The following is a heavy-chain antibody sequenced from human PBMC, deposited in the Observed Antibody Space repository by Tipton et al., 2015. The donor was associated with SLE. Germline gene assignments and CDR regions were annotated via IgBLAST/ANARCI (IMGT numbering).Heavy chain of an antibody. D-gene: IGHD1-1*01. CDR1: GGSISSSSYY. CDR2: IYITECT. J-gene: IGHJ4*02. Sequence: LRLSCTVSGGSISSSSYYWTWIRQPAGKGLEWIGRIYITECTNYNPSLKSRVTMSVDASKNQFSLKLSSVTAADTAVYYCAREGSPGGGRWNGHMGGYFDSWGQGTLVTVSS. V-gene: IGHV4-61*02. CDR3: AREGSPGGGRWNGHMGGYFDS.